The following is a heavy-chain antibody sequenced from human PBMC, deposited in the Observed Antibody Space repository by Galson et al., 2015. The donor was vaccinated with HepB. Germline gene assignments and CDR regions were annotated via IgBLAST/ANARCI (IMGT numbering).Heavy chain of an antibody. D-gene: IGHD3-9*01. CDR2: FDPEDDNA. Sequence: VKVSCKVSGYIFTDYYIHWVQQAPGKGLSIVGLFDPEDDNARNAQNFESLATFPLDRSREQDTLELRSLTADDPAVYYCTTDLLPTPYYDGVTGDFRGWGQGTLVTVSS. CDR1: GYIFTDYY. J-gene: IGHJ4*02. CDR3: TTDLLPTPYYDGVTGDFRG. V-gene: IGHV1-69-2*01.